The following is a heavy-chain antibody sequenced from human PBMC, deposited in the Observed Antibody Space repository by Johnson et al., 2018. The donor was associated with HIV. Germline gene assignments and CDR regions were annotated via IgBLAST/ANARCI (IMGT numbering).Heavy chain of an antibody. CDR1: GFTFSSYA. Sequence: QVQLVESGGGVVQPGRSLRLSCAASGFTFSSYAMHWVRQAPGKGLEWVAVISYDGSNKYYADSVKGRFTISRDNSKNKRYLQMNSLRAEDTAVYYCARDAPRIDAFDIWGQWTRVTVSS. J-gene: IGHJ3*02. CDR3: ARDAPRIDAFDI. CDR2: ISYDGSNK. V-gene: IGHV3-30*04.